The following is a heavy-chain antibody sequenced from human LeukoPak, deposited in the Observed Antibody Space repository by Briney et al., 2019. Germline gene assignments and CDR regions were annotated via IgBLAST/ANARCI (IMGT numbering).Heavy chain of an antibody. Sequence: GPSVRVSCRASGSTLTGYYMHWVRQAPGQGLDWMGWINPNSGGTNYAQKFQGRVTMTRDTSISTAYMELSRLRSDDTAVYYCARVITGSLTPYDYWGQGTLVTVSS. J-gene: IGHJ4*02. D-gene: IGHD1-20*01. V-gene: IGHV1-2*02. CDR2: INPNSGGT. CDR3: ARVITGSLTPYDY. CDR1: GSTLTGYY.